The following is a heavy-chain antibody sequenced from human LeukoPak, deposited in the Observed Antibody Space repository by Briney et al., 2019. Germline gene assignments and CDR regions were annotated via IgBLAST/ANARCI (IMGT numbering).Heavy chain of an antibody. J-gene: IGHJ4*02. V-gene: IGHV4-61*05. CDR3: ARGNWNDVGY. CDR1: GGSISTSNYY. D-gene: IGHD1-20*01. Sequence: PSETLSLTCTVSGGSISTSNYYWGWIRQPPGRGLEWIGNIFYSGSTNYNPSLKSRVTISVDTSKNQFSLRLSSVTAADTAVYYCARGNWNDVGYWGQGTLLTVSS. CDR2: IFYSGST.